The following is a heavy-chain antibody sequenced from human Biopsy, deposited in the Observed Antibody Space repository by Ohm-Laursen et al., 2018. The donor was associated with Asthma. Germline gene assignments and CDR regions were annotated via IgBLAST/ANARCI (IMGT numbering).Heavy chain of an antibody. V-gene: IGHV3-23*01. J-gene: IGHJ5*02. Sequence: GSLRLSCAASGFTFSSSAMSWVRQAPGKGLERVSAITGSGGTTYYADSVRGRFTISRDNSKSTLFLQMDSLSAADTAVYYCARASVAASSNWFDPWGQGTLVTVSS. CDR3: ARASVAASSNWFDP. CDR1: GFTFSSSA. CDR2: ITGSGGTT. D-gene: IGHD6-19*01.